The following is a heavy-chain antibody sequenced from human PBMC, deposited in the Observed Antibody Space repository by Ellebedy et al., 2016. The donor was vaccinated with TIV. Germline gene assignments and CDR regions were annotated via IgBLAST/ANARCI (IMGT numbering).Heavy chain of an antibody. CDR2: ISSSGSTI. Sequence: GESLKISXAASGFTFSDYYMSWIRQAPGKGLEWVSYISSSGSTIYYADSVKGRFTISRDNAKNSLYLQMNSLRAEDTAVYYCARDNVLRFLEWLFFGMDVWGQGTTVTVSS. CDR3: ARDNVLRFLEWLFFGMDV. V-gene: IGHV3-11*01. CDR1: GFTFSDYY. D-gene: IGHD3-3*01. J-gene: IGHJ6*02.